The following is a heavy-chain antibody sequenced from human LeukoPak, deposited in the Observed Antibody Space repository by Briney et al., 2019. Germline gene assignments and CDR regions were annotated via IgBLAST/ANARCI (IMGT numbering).Heavy chain of an antibody. V-gene: IGHV3-74*01. Sequence: GGSLRLPCAASGFTFSSYWMHWVRQPPGKGLVWVSRINSDGSYTSCADSVKGRFTISRDNAKNTLYLQMNSLRAEDTAVYYCARGSTGYSSSWYNYWGQGTLVTVSS. CDR2: INSDGSYT. CDR1: GFTFSSYW. D-gene: IGHD6-13*01. CDR3: ARGSTGYSSSWYNY. J-gene: IGHJ4*02.